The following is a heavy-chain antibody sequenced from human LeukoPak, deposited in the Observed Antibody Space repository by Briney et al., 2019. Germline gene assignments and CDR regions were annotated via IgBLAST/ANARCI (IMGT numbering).Heavy chain of an antibody. Sequence: GASVKVSCKASGYIFTTYFIHWVRQAPGQGLEWMGWINPNNGDTNYVQKFQGRVTMTRDTSISTAYMGLTRLRSDDTAVYYCAREGGYDILTGYQDYWGQGTLVTVSS. J-gene: IGHJ4*02. CDR3: AREGGYDILTGYQDY. CDR1: GYIFTTYF. CDR2: INPNNGDT. V-gene: IGHV1-2*02. D-gene: IGHD3-9*01.